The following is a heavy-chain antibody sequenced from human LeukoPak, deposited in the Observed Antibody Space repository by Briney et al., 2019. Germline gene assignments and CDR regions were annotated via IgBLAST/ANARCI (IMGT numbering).Heavy chain of an antibody. CDR1: GYTFTSYA. Sequence: ASVKVSCTASGYTFTSYAMNWVRQAPGQGLEWMGWINPNTGGTKYAQRFQGRVTMTRDTSISTTYMELSSLRSDDTAVYYCARDRNTITIFGVGLFDPWGQGTLVTVSS. CDR2: INPNTGGT. D-gene: IGHD3-3*01. J-gene: IGHJ5*02. CDR3: ARDRNTITIFGVGLFDP. V-gene: IGHV1-2*02.